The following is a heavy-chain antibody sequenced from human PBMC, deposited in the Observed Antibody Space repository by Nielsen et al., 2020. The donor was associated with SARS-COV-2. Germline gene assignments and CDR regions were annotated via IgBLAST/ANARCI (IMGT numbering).Heavy chain of an antibody. D-gene: IGHD3-16*01. CDR1: GFTVYNY. Sequence: GESLKISCAASGFTVYNYMNWVRQAPGKGLEWVSVVYSGGSKYYADSVKGRFTISRDNAENTQYLHMNSLRADDTAVYYCVRVRDDGYYYDTGPFDHWGQGTLVTVSS. CDR3: VRVRDDGYYYDTGPFDH. V-gene: IGHV3-66*01. J-gene: IGHJ4*02. CDR2: VYSGGSK.